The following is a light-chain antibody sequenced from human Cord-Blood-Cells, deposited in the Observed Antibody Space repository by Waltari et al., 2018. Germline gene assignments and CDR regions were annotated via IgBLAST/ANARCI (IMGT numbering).Light chain of an antibody. J-gene: IGKJ4*01. V-gene: IGKV4-1*01. CDR2: WAS. CDR3: QQYYSTPLT. CDR1: QSVLYSSNNKNY. Sequence: DIVMTQSPASLAVSLGERATINCKSSQSVLYSSNNKNYLPWYQQKPGQPPKLLIDWASTRESGFPDRFRGSGSGTDFTRTISSLQAEDVAVYYCQQYYSTPLTFGGGTKVEIK.